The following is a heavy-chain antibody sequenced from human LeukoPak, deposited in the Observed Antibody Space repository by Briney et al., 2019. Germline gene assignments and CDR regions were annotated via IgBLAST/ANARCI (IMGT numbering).Heavy chain of an antibody. J-gene: IGHJ4*02. V-gene: IGHV1-2*02. CDR2: INPNSGGT. CDR1: GYSFTGYY. D-gene: IGHD3-10*01. Sequence: ASVKVSCKASGYSFTGYYMHWVRQAPGQGLEWMGWINPNSGGTNYAQKFQGRVTMTRDTSISTAYMELSRLRSDDTAVYYCARDFTPYYYGSGNSLGYWGQGTLVTVSS. CDR3: ARDFTPYYYGSGNSLGY.